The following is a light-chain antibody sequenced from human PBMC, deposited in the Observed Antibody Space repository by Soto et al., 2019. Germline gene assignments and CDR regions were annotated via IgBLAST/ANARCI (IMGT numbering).Light chain of an antibody. CDR2: GAS. V-gene: IGKV1-8*01. Sequence: AIRMTQSPSSLSASTGDRVTITCRASQGISNWLAWYQQRPGKAPKLLVYGASTLQSGVPSRFSGGGSGTDFTLTISGLQSEDFATYYCQHYKNYPWTFGQGTKVEVK. CDR3: QHYKNYPWT. J-gene: IGKJ1*01. CDR1: QGISNW.